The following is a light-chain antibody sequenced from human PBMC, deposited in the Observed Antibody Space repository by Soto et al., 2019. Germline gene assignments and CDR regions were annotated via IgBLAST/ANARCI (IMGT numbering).Light chain of an antibody. V-gene: IGLV2-11*01. CDR3: CSYAGSYV. Sequence: QSALTQPRSVSGSPGQSVTISCTGTSSDVGGYNYVSWYQQHPGKAPKLMIYDVSKRPSGVPDRFSGSKSGNTASLNISGLQAEDEADYYCCSYAGSYVFGTGTKLTV. J-gene: IGLJ1*01. CDR1: SSDVGGYNY. CDR2: DVS.